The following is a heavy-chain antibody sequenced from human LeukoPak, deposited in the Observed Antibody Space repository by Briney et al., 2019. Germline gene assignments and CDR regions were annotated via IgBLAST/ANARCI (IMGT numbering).Heavy chain of an antibody. J-gene: IGHJ3*02. Sequence: PGGSLRLSCAASGFTFSSYAMSWVRQAPGKGLEWVANIKQDGSEKYYVDSVKGRFTISRDNAKNSLYLQMNSLRAEDTAVYYCARAEMGTTIFGVVIRLDAFDIWGQGTMVTVSS. CDR3: ARAEMGTTIFGVVIRLDAFDI. CDR2: IKQDGSEK. D-gene: IGHD3-3*01. V-gene: IGHV3-7*01. CDR1: GFTFSSYA.